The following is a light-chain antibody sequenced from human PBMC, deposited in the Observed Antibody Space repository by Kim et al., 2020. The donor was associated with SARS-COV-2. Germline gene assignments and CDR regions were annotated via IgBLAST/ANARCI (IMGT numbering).Light chain of an antibody. V-gene: IGKV3-20*01. Sequence: EIVLTQSPGTLSLSPGERATLSCRASQSLAVNYLAWYQQKPGQAPRLLMYGVSSRPTGIPDRFSGSESGSDFTLTISRLEPEDFAVYYCQQYYISYSFGQGTKLEI. J-gene: IGKJ2*03. CDR3: QQYYISYS. CDR1: QSLAVNY. CDR2: GVS.